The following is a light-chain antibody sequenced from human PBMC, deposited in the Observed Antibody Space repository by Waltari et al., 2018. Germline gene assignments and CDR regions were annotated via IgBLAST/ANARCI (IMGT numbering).Light chain of an antibody. CDR3: QQYYSTPLT. Sequence: DIVMTQSPDSLAVSLGERVTINCKSSQSVLYSSNNKNYLAWYQQKPGQPPKLLIYWASTRESGVPDRFSGSGSGTDFTLTISSLQVEDVAVYYCQQYYSTPLTFGGGTKVEIK. CDR2: WAS. V-gene: IGKV4-1*01. CDR1: QSVLYSSNNKNY. J-gene: IGKJ4*01.